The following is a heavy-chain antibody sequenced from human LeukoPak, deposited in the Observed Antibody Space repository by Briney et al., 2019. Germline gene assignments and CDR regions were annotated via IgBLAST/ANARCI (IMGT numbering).Heavy chain of an antibody. V-gene: IGHV1-18*01. CDR3: ARDTYYDSSGDFDY. D-gene: IGHD3-22*01. CDR1: GYTFTSYG. CDR2: ISAYNGNT. Sequence: ASVKVSCKASGYTFTSYGISWVGRAPGQGLGWRGWISAYNGNTNYAQKLQGRVTMTTDTSTSTAYMELRSLRSDDTAVYYCARDTYYDSSGDFDYWGQGTLVTVSS. J-gene: IGHJ4*02.